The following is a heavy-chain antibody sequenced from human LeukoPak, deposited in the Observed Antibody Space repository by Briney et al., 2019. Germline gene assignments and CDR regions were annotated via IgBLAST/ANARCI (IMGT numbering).Heavy chain of an antibody. V-gene: IGHV3-66*01. Sequence: GGSLRLSCAASGITVSSSYMSWVRQAPGKGLEWVSVIYSGGSTYYADSVKGRFTISRDNSKNTLYLQMNSLRAEDTAVYYCAGYGGSYPYYMDVWGKGTTVTISS. CDR2: IYSGGST. J-gene: IGHJ6*03. CDR3: AGYGGSYPYYMDV. CDR1: GITVSSSY. D-gene: IGHD1-26*01.